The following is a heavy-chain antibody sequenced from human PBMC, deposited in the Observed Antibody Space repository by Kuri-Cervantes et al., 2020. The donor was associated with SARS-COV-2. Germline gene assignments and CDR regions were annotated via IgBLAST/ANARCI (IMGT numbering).Heavy chain of an antibody. Sequence: ASVKVSCKASGYTFTSYYMHWVRQAPGQGLEWMGIISPSGGSTSYAQKFQGRVTMTRDTSTSTVYMELSRLRSDDTAVYYCARDESIFGVVIIDYWGQGTLVTVSS. D-gene: IGHD3-3*01. CDR2: ISPSGGST. J-gene: IGHJ4*02. CDR1: GYTFTSYY. CDR3: ARDESIFGVVIIDY. V-gene: IGHV1-46*01.